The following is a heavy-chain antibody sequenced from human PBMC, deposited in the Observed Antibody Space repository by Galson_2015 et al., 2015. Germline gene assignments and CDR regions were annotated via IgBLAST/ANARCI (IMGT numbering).Heavy chain of an antibody. V-gene: IGHV1-2*04. CDR1: GYTFTGYY. CDR2: INPNSGGT. CDR3: ARDLKWGYSGYEDYYYYGMDV. J-gene: IGHJ6*02. Sequence: SVKVSCKASGYTFTGYYMHWVRQAPGQGLEWMGWINPNSGGTNYAQKFQGWVTMTRDTSISTAYMELSRLRSDDTAVYYCARDLKWGYSGYEDYYYYGMDVWGQGTTVTVSS. D-gene: IGHD5-12*01.